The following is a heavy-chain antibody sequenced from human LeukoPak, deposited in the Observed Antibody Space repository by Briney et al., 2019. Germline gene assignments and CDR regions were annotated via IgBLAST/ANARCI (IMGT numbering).Heavy chain of an antibody. D-gene: IGHD3-22*01. J-gene: IGHJ4*02. Sequence: SETLSLTCAVYGGSFSGYYWSWIRQPPGKGLEWIGEINHSGSTNYNPSLKSRVTITVDTSKNQFSLKLSSVTAADTAVYYCARDRYYYDSSGSPFDYWGQGTLVTVSS. CDR2: INHSGST. V-gene: IGHV4-34*01. CDR1: GGSFSGYY. CDR3: ARDRYYYDSSGSPFDY.